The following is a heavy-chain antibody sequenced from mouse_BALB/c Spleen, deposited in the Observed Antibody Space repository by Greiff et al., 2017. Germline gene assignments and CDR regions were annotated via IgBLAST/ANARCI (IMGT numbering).Heavy chain of an antibody. J-gene: IGHJ2*01. CDR2: IDTSDSYT. V-gene: IGHV1-69*01. CDR3: ARREVFDY. CDR1: GYTFTDYW. Sequence: QVQLQQPGAELVMPGASVKMSCKASGYTFTDYWMHWVKQRPGQGLEWIGAIDTSDSYTSYNQKFKGKATLTVDESSSTAYMQLRSLTSEDSAVYYSARREVFDYWGQGTTLTVSS.